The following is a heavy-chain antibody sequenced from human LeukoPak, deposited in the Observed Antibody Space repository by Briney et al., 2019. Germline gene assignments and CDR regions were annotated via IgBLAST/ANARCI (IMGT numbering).Heavy chain of an antibody. D-gene: IGHD4-23*01. CDR1: GFTVSSNY. V-gene: IGHV3-53*01. J-gene: IGHJ6*02. Sequence: GGSLRLSCAASGFTVSSNYMSWVRQAPGKGLEWVSVIYSGGSTYYADSVKGRFTISRDNSKNTLYLQMNSLRAEDTAVYYCARDQLRWKSGNYYGMDVWGQGTTVTVSS. CDR2: IYSGGST. CDR3: ARDQLRWKSGNYYGMDV.